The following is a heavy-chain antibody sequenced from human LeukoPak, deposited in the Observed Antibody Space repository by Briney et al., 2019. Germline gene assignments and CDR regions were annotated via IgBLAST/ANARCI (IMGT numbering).Heavy chain of an antibody. Sequence: PSETLSLTCAVYGGSFSGYYWSWIRQPPGKGLEWIGEINHSGSTNYNPSPKSRVTISVDTSKNQFSLKLSSVTAADTAVYYCARIRRGYCSGGSCPYFDYWGQGTLVTVSS. D-gene: IGHD2-15*01. CDR1: GGSFSGYY. V-gene: IGHV4-34*01. J-gene: IGHJ4*02. CDR3: ARIRRGYCSGGSCPYFDY. CDR2: INHSGST.